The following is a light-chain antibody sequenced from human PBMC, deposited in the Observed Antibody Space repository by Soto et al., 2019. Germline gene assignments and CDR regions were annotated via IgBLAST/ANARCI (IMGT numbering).Light chain of an antibody. V-gene: IGLV2-23*01. CDR3: CSSVGIRTYV. CDR1: SNNVGNYNL. Sequence: QSALTQPASVSGSPGQSITISCTGTSNNVGNYNLVSWYQQHPGKAPKLMIFEGTKRPSGVSNRFSGSTSGNTASLTISGLQAEDEADYYCCSSVGIRTYVFGTGTKVTVL. J-gene: IGLJ1*01. CDR2: EGT.